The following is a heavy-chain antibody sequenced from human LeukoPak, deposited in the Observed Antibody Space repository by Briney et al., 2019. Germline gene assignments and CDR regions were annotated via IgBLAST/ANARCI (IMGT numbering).Heavy chain of an antibody. CDR1: GLSFSTDA. V-gene: IGHV3-7*01. CDR3: ARRGSYGFAFDI. CDR2: IKQDGSEK. J-gene: IGHJ3*02. Sequence: GGSLRLSCVGHGLSFSTDAMGWVRQAPGKGLEWVANIKQDGSEKYYVDSVKGRFTISRDNAKNSLYLQMNSLRAEDTAVYYCARRGSYGFAFDIWGQGTMVTVSS. D-gene: IGHD5-18*01.